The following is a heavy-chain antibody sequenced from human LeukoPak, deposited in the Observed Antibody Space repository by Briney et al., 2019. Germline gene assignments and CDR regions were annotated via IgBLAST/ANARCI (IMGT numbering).Heavy chain of an antibody. J-gene: IGHJ4*02. Sequence: SETLSLTCSVSGGSIDNFFWGWVRQPPGKGLEWFGYITYNGRTNYNPSLKSRVSMSVDTSKNQFSLKLSSVTAADTAVYYCARVTGTSAFLYWGQGTLVTVSS. CDR1: GGSIDNFF. D-gene: IGHD2-2*01. V-gene: IGHV4-59*01. CDR3: ARVTGTSAFLY. CDR2: ITYNGRT.